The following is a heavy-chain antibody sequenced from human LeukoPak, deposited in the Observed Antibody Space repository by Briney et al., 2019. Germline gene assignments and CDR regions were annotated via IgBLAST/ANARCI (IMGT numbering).Heavy chain of an antibody. Sequence: GRSLRLSCAASGFTFSSYGMHWVRQAPGKGLEWVAVIWYDGSNKYYADSVKGRFTISRDNSKNTLYLQMNSLRAEDTAVYYCARDAAFPQYYYGSGSYYPDHWGQGTLVTVSS. J-gene: IGHJ4*02. CDR1: GFTFSSYG. D-gene: IGHD3-10*01. CDR2: IWYDGSNK. CDR3: ARDAAFPQYYYGSGSYYPDH. V-gene: IGHV3-33*01.